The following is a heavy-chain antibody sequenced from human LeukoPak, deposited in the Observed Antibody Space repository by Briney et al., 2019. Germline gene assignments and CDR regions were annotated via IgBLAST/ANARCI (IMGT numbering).Heavy chain of an antibody. D-gene: IGHD1-14*01. CDR3: VTAVTGAAFDL. CDR2: VDPEDGET. J-gene: IGHJ3*01. CDR1: GYTFTDYY. Sequence: ASVKVSCKASGYTFTDYYIHWVQQAPGKGPEWKGRVDPEDGETKYSEKFQGRVTITADTSTDTAFMELSRLRSEDTAVYYCVTAVTGAAFDLWGQGTKVTVSS. V-gene: IGHV1-69-2*01.